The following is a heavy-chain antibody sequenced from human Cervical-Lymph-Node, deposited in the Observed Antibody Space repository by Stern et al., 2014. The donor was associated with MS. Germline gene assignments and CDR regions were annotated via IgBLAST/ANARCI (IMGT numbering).Heavy chain of an antibody. Sequence: QVTLRESGPVLVKPTETLTLTCTVSGFSLSNARMGVSWIRQPPGKALEXLAHIFSNDEKSYSTSLKSRLTISKDPSKSQVVLTMTNMDPVDTATYYCARIEDYGDYEILFDYWGQGTLVTVSS. D-gene: IGHD4-17*01. CDR1: GFSLSNARMG. V-gene: IGHV2-26*01. CDR2: IFSNDEK. J-gene: IGHJ4*02. CDR3: ARIEDYGDYEILFDY.